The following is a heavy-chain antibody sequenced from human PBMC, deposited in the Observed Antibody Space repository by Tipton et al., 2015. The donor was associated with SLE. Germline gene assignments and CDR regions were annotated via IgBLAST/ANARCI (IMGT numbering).Heavy chain of an antibody. J-gene: IGHJ4*02. CDR3: ARGGGWELWLCDC. Sequence: TLSLTCAVYGGSFSGYYWSWIRQPPGKGLAPIGEINHSGSTNYNPSLKSRVTISVDTSKNQFSLRLSSVTAADTAVYYCARGGGWELWLCDCGGQGSLVTVSS. D-gene: IGHD1-26*01. CDR2: INHSGST. CDR1: GGSFSGYY. V-gene: IGHV4-34*01.